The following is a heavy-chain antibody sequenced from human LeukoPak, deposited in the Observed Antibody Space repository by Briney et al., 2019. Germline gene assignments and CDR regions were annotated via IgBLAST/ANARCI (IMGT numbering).Heavy chain of an antibody. CDR3: AKLSGSGSYFDY. CDR1: GFTFSSYG. J-gene: IGHJ4*02. CDR2: ISYDGSNK. D-gene: IGHD3-10*01. V-gene: IGHV3-30*18. Sequence: PGGSLRLSCAASGFTFSSYGMHWVRQAPGKGLEWVAVISYDGSNKYYADSVKGRFTISRDNSKNTLYLQMNSLRAEDTAVYYCAKLSGSGSYFDYWGQGTLVTVSS.